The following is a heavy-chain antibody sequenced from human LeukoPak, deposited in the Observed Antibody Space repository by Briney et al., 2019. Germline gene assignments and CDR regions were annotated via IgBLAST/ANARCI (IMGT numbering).Heavy chain of an antibody. CDR2: VYGTGST. CDR3: ARLLGATTSTHFDY. Sequence: SQTLSLTCTVSGGSINSYYWSWIRQPPGKELEWIGYVYGTGSTNYNPSLKSRVTFSVDTSKNQSSLNLSSVTAADTAVYYCARLLGATTSTHFDYWGQGTLVTVSS. J-gene: IGHJ4*02. D-gene: IGHD1-26*01. V-gene: IGHV4-59*08. CDR1: GGSINSYY.